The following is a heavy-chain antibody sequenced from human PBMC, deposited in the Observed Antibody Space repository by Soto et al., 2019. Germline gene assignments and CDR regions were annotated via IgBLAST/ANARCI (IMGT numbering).Heavy chain of an antibody. CDR3: ASSRGYCSGGSCYSGGYYFDY. CDR1: GFTFSSYS. V-gene: IGHV3-48*01. Sequence: EVQLVESGGGLVQPGGSLRLSCAASGFTFSSYSMNWVRQAPGKGLEWVSYISSSSSTIYYADSVKGRFTISRDNAKNSLYLQMNSLRAEDTDVYYCASSRGYCSGGSCYSGGYYFDYWGQGTLVTVSS. J-gene: IGHJ4*02. D-gene: IGHD2-15*01. CDR2: ISSSSSTI.